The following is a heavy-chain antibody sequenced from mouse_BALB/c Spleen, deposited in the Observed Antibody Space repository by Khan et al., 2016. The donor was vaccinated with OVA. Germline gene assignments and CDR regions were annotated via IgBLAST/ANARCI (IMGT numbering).Heavy chain of an antibody. CDR2: IWGDGRT. CDR3: AKWGTANYYAMDY. D-gene: IGHD1-2*01. V-gene: IGHV2-3*01. J-gene: IGHJ4*01. Sequence: QVQLKESGPGLVAPSQSLSITCTVSGFSLTSYGVNWVRQPPGKGLEWLGVIWGDGRTNYHSTLMSRLSISKDNSQSQVSLKLSSLQTDDTATYYYAKWGTANYYAMDYWGQGTSVTVSS. CDR1: GFSLTSYG.